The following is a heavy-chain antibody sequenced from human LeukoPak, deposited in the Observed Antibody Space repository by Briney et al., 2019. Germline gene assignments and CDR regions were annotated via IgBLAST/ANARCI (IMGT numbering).Heavy chain of an antibody. D-gene: IGHD1-26*01. Sequence: GRSLRLSCAASGFTFSSYAMHWVRQAPGKGLEWVAVISYDGSNKYYADSVKGRFTISRDNSKNTLYLQMNSLRAEDTAVYYCARAIVGATADFDYWGQGTLVTVSS. V-gene: IGHV3-30*04. CDR1: GFTFSSYA. CDR2: ISYDGSNK. J-gene: IGHJ4*02. CDR3: ARAIVGATADFDY.